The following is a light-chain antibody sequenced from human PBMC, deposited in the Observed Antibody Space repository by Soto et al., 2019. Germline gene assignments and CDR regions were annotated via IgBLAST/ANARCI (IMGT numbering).Light chain of an antibody. V-gene: IGKV3-15*01. Sequence: IGMKQFPGTVCVSXGERATLFCRARERVSSNLAWYQQKPGKAPRFXXSEASTRAQGSPARFSGSGSVTEFTRTVSSLQSEDFAVYYGQQYIKWPITFGQGTRLEIK. J-gene: IGKJ5*01. CDR2: EAS. CDR3: QQYIKWPIT. CDR1: ERVSSN.